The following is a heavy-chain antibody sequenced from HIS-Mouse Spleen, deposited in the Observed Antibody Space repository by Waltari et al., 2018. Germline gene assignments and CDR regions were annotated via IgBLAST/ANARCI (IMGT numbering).Heavy chain of an antibody. D-gene: IGHD3-9*01. CDR2: IYYSGST. Sequence: QVQLQESGPGLVKPSQTLSLTCTVSGGSISSGGYYWRWIRQHPGKGLEWIGYIYYSGSTYYNPSLKSRVTISVDTSKNQFSLKLSSVTAADTAVYYCARVLRYFDWLLWGSYFDYWGQGTLVTVSS. V-gene: IGHV4-31*03. J-gene: IGHJ4*02. CDR3: ARVLRYFDWLLWGSYFDY. CDR1: GGSISSGGYY.